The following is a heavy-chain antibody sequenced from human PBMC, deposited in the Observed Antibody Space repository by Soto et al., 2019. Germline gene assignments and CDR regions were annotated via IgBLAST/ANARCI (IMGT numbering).Heavy chain of an antibody. CDR2: IYHRGST. CDR3: ARGPRSTMNLGGIYNWFDP. Sequence: SESLPLTCAVDGGSSSGYYWNWIRLPPVKVLEWNGEIYHRGSTYYDPSLMCRVTIPVASCKNQFSLKLSSVTAADTAVYYCARGPRSTMNLGGIYNWFDPWGPATLVTVSS. V-gene: IGHV4-34*01. J-gene: IGHJ5*02. D-gene: IGHD3-22*01. CDR1: GGSSSGYY.